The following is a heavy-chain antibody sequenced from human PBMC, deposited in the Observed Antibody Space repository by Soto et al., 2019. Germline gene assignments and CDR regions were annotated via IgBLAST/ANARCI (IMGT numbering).Heavy chain of an antibody. CDR2: ISSNGVGT. J-gene: IGHJ6*03. D-gene: IGHD6-6*01. V-gene: IGHV3-64*01. CDR3: ARRARPDFYYMDV. CDR1: GFTFTTYS. Sequence: GGSLRLSCAASGFTFTTYSMNWVRQAPGKGLEYVSGISSNGVGTYYANSVQGRFTISRDNSKNTVYLQMGSLRPEDMAVYYCARRARPDFYYMDVWGKGTTVTVSS.